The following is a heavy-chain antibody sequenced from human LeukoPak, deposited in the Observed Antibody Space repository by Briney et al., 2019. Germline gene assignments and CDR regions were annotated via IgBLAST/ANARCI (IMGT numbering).Heavy chain of an antibody. Sequence: GGSLRLSCAASGFTFSSYGMHWVRQAPGKGLEWVALIWFDGSNKYYADSVKGRFTISRDNSKNTLYLQMNSLRAEDTAVYCCARDRYESNGHVDYWGQGTLVTVSS. V-gene: IGHV3-33*01. CDR3: ARDRYESNGHVDY. D-gene: IGHD3-22*01. CDR2: IWFDGSNK. CDR1: GFTFSSYG. J-gene: IGHJ4*02.